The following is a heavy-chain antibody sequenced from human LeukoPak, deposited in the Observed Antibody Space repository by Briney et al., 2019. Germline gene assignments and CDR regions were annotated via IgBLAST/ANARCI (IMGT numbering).Heavy chain of an antibody. CDR1: VYSISSGYY. Sequence: SETLSLTCTVSVYSISSGYYWGWIRQPPGKGLEWIGSIYHSGSTYYNPSLKSRATISVDTSKNQFSLKLSPVTAADTAVYYCARGLSGYASSLGYWGRGTLVTVSA. CDR3: ARGLSGYASSLGY. J-gene: IGHJ4*02. D-gene: IGHD6-6*01. V-gene: IGHV4-38-2*02. CDR2: IYHSGST.